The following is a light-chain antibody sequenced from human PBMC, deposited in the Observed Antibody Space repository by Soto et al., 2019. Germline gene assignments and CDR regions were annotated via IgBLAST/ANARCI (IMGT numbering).Light chain of an antibody. V-gene: IGLV1-51*01. CDR1: SSNIETNP. CDR2: NDD. CDR3: GTWDASLSAGV. Sequence: QSVLTQPPSVSAAPGQKVTISCSGSSSNIETNPVSRYRHLPGTVPKLLIHNDDKRPSGIPDRFSGSKSGTSATLGITGLQTGDEADYYCGTWDASLSAGVFGGGTKLTVL. J-gene: IGLJ2*01.